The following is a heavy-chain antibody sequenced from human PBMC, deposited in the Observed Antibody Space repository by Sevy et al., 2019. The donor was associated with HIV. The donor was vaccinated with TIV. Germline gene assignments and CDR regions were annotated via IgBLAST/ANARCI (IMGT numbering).Heavy chain of an antibody. CDR3: VRDSPYTSDDHWYFGIDV. J-gene: IGHJ6*02. CDR1: GITFSDHY. D-gene: IGHD3-22*01. CDR2: ITNSGTTK. V-gene: IGHV3-11*01. Sequence: GGSLRLSCAASGITFSDHYMSWIRQAPGKGLEWVAYITNSGTTKYYADSVKGRFTISRDNARNSLYLQMNSLTADDAAMYYCVRDSPYTSDDHWYFGIDVWGQGTTVIVSS.